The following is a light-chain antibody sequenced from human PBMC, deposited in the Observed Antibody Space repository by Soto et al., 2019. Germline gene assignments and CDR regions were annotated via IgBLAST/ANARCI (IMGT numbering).Light chain of an antibody. CDR2: AAS. J-gene: IGKJ4*01. Sequence: DIQMTQSPSSLSASVGDRVTITCRASQGISNYLAWYQQKPGKVPKLLIYAASTLQSGIPSRFSGRGSRTDFTLTISSLQPEDVATYYCQKCGIAPFTFGGGTKVEPK. CDR1: QGISNY. V-gene: IGKV1-27*01. CDR3: QKCGIAPFT.